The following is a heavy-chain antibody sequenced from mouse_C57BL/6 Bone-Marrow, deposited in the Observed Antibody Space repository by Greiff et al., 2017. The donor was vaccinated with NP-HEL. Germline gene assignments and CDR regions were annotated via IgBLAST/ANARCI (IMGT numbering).Heavy chain of an antibody. D-gene: IGHD1-1*01. J-gene: IGHJ2*01. CDR2: IDPSDSYT. CDR3: ARWDYYGSSLRFDY. V-gene: IGHV1-59*01. Sequence: QVQLQQPGAELVRPGTSVKLSCKASGYTFTSYWMHWVKQRPGQGLEWIGVIDPSDSYTNYNQKFKGKATLTVDTSSSTAYMQLSSLTSEDSAVYYWARWDYYGSSLRFDYWGQGTTLTVSS. CDR1: GYTFTSYW.